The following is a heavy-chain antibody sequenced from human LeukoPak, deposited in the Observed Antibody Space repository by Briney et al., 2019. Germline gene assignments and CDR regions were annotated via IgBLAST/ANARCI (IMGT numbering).Heavy chain of an antibody. J-gene: IGHJ5*02. CDR2: IGSSSSYI. Sequence: GGSLRLSCAASGFTFSSYSMNRVRQAPGKGLEWVSSIGSSSSYIYYADSVKGRFTISRDNAKNSLYLQMNSLRAEDTAVYYCARDWSVVVPAAISNWFDPWGQGTLVTVSS. CDR3: ARDWSVVVPAAISNWFDP. CDR1: GFTFSSYS. D-gene: IGHD2-2*02. V-gene: IGHV3-21*01.